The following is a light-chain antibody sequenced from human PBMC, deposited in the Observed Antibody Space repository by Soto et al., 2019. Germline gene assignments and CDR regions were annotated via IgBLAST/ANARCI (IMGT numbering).Light chain of an antibody. J-gene: IGKJ1*01. CDR2: KAS. CDR3: QQHNTYPWT. CDR1: QSISPW. Sequence: DIKMTQFTSTLSAFVGDRVTITSRASQSISPWFAWYRQKPGKAPKLLIYKASSLNSGVPLRFSGSGSGTELTLPISSLQPDDLSTYYCQQHNTYPWTFGQENKLEIK. V-gene: IGKV1-5*03.